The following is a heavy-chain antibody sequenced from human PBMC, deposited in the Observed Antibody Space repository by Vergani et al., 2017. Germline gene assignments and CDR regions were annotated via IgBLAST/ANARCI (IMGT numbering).Heavy chain of an antibody. J-gene: IGHJ4*02. CDR1: GHSISSGVYY. D-gene: IGHD3-22*01. V-gene: IGHV4-31*03. Sequence: QVQLQESGPGLVEPSQTLSLTCSVSGHSISSGVYYWNWIRQPPGKGLEWIGYIYSTGSTHHNPSLRRRINMSVDTSKNQFSLKLNSVTAADTAMYYCARMGGYDEGDAFRIGYFDSWGPGSLVTVSS. CDR2: IYSTGST. CDR3: ARMGGYDEGDAFRIGYFDS.